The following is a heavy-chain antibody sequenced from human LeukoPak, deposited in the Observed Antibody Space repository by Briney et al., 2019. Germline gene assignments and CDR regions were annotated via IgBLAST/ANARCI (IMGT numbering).Heavy chain of an antibody. CDR1: GFTFGNYA. Sequence: GGSLRLSCAASGFTFGNYAMGWVRQAPGKGLEWVSAITGSGGSTYYADSVKGRFTISRDTSKNTLYLQMNSLRADDTAVYYCAKGYGIYYFYGMDVWGQGTTVTVSS. V-gene: IGHV3-23*01. CDR3: AKGYGIYYFYGMDV. D-gene: IGHD5-18*01. J-gene: IGHJ6*02. CDR2: ITGSGGST.